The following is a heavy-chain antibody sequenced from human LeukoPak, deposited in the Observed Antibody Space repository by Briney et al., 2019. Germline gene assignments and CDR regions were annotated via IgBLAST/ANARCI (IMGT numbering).Heavy chain of an antibody. CDR1: GYTFTSYG. CDR2: ISAYNGNT. D-gene: IGHD3-3*01. Sequence: ASVKVSCKASGYTFTSYGISWVRQAPGQGLEWMGWISAYNGNTNYAQKLQGRVTMTTDTSTSTAYMELRSLRSDDTAVYYCTRDANERYYDFWSGYLRGYYYYYMDVWGKGTTVTVSS. V-gene: IGHV1-18*01. CDR3: TRDANERYYDFWSGYLRGYYYYYMDV. J-gene: IGHJ6*03.